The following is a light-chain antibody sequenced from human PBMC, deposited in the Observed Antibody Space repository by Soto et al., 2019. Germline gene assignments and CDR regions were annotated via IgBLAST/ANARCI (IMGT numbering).Light chain of an antibody. CDR1: SSDVGSYNL. CDR2: EGS. CDR3: CSYAGNYV. J-gene: IGLJ1*01. V-gene: IGLV2-23*01. Sequence: QSVLAQPASVSGPPGQSITISCTVTSSDVGSYNLVSWYQQHPGKAPKLMIYEGSKRPSGVSNRFSGSKSGNTASLTISGLQAEDEADYYCCSYAGNYVFGTGTKVTVL.